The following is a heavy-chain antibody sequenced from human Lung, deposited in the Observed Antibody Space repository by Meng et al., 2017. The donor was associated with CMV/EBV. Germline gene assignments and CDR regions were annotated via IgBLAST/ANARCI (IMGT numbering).Heavy chain of an antibody. Sequence: GEXXRISCAASGFTFSRYWMSRVRQAPGKGLEWVANIKQDGSEKYYVDSVKGRFTISRDNAKNSLYLQMNSLRAEDTGVYYCARDFGIVGATSIVGYWGQGXLVTVSS. D-gene: IGHD1-26*01. CDR2: IKQDGSEK. CDR3: ARDFGIVGATSIVGY. J-gene: IGHJ4*02. V-gene: IGHV3-7*01. CDR1: GFTFSRYW.